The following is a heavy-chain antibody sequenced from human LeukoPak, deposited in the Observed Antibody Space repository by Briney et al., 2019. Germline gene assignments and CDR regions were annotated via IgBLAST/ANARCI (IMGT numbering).Heavy chain of an antibody. V-gene: IGHV4-34*01. CDR2: INHSGST. D-gene: IGHD6-19*01. J-gene: IGHJ4*02. Sequence: KPSETLSLTCAVYGGSFSGYYWSWIRQPPGKGLEWIGEINHSGSTNYNPSLKSRVTISVDTSKNQCSLKLSSVTAADTAVYYCARAIFRSGWYHYWGQGTLVTVSS. CDR1: GGSFSGYY. CDR3: ARAIFRSGWYHY.